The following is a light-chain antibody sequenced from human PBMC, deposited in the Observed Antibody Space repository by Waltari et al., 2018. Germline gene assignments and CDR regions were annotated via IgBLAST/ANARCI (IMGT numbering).Light chain of an antibody. V-gene: IGKV4-1*01. Sequence: IVMTQSPDSLAVSLGERATITCKSSQSVLYTNNKNYLGWYQPNPGQPPKLLIDWASTRESGVPDRFSGSGSGTDFSLTISSLQAEDVAVYYCQQFYTTPMTFGQGTRLEIK. J-gene: IGKJ5*01. CDR1: QSVLYTNNKNY. CDR3: QQFYTTPMT. CDR2: WAS.